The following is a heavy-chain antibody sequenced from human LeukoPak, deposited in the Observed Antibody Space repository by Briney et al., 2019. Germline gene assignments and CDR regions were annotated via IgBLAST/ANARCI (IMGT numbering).Heavy chain of an antibody. Sequence: PGRSLRLSCAASGFTFDDYAMHWVRQAPWKGLEWVSGISWNSGSIGYADSVKGRFTISRDNAKNSLYLQMNSLRAEDMALYYCAKGYSSGWGASAFDYWGQGTLVTVSS. D-gene: IGHD6-19*01. J-gene: IGHJ4*02. CDR2: ISWNSGSI. V-gene: IGHV3-9*03. CDR1: GFTFDDYA. CDR3: AKGYSSGWGASAFDY.